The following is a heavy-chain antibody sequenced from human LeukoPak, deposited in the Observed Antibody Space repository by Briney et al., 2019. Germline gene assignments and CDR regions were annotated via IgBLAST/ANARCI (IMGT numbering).Heavy chain of an antibody. CDR1: GFTFSSYI. Sequence: GGSLRLSCAASGFTFSSYIMRWVRQAPGEGLEWVSSISSSSSYIYYADSVKGRFTISRDNAKNSLYLQMNSLRAEDTAVYYCARARSTVAGTHYFDYWGQGTLVTVSS. CDR2: ISSSSSYI. J-gene: IGHJ4*02. CDR3: ARARSTVAGTHYFDY. V-gene: IGHV3-21*01. D-gene: IGHD6-19*01.